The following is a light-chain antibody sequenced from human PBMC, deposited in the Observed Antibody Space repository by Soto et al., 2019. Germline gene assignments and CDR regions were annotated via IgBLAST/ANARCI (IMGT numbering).Light chain of an antibody. CDR3: QAWDSSTVI. V-gene: IGLV3-1*01. J-gene: IGLJ2*01. CDR1: KLGDKF. CDR2: QDT. Sequence: SYELTQAPSVSVSPGQTASITCSGDKLGDKFACWYQQKPGQSPVMVIYQDTKRPSGIPERFSGSNSGNTATLTISGTQGMDEADYYCQAWDSSTVIFGAGTKLTVL.